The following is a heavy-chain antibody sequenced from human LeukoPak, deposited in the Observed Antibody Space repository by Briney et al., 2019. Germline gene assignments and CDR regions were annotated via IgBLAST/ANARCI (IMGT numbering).Heavy chain of an antibody. V-gene: IGHV4-59*01. Sequence: SETPSLTCTVSGGSISSYYWSWIRQPPGKGLEWIGYIYYSGTTNYNPSLKSRVTISVDTSKNQFSLKLSSVTAADTAVYYCARGVYIAAAQHGYWGQGTLVTVSS. D-gene: IGHD6-13*01. CDR2: IYYSGTT. CDR3: ARGVYIAAAQHGY. J-gene: IGHJ4*02. CDR1: GGSISSYY.